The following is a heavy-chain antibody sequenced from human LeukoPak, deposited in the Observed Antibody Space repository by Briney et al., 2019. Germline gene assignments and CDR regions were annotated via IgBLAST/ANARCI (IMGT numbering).Heavy chain of an antibody. CDR3: ARGGIAAAGKAEVDY. Sequence: SETLSLTCTVSGGSVSSGSHYWSWIRQPPGKGLEWIGYIYYTGSTNYNPSLKSRVTISVDTSKNQFSLKLSSVTAADTAVYYCARGGIAAAGKAEVDYWGQGTLVTVSS. J-gene: IGHJ4*02. CDR1: GGSVSSGSHY. CDR2: IYYTGST. D-gene: IGHD6-13*01. V-gene: IGHV4-61*01.